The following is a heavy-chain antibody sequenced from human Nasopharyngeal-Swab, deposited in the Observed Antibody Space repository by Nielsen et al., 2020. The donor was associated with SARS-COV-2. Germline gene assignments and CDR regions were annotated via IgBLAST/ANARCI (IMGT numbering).Heavy chain of an antibody. J-gene: IGHJ6*03. V-gene: IGHV2-26*01. CDR2: IFSNDER. CDR3: ARFGFDLLLWNFYYYMDV. Sequence: WIRQRPGKALEWLAHIFSNDERSYSTSLKSRLTTSKDTSKSQVFLTMTNMDPVDTPTYYCARFGFDLLLWNFYYYMDVWGKGTTVTVSS. D-gene: IGHD2-2*01.